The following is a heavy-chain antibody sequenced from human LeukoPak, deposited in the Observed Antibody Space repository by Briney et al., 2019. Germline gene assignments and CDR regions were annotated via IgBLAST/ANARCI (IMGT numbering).Heavy chain of an antibody. D-gene: IGHD2-2*01. V-gene: IGHV3-23*01. CDR2: ISGSGGST. CDR1: GFTFSSYA. Sequence: GGSLRLSCAASGFTFSSYAMSWVRQAPGKGLEWVSTISGSGGSTYYADSVKGRFTISRDSSKNTLYLQMNSLRAEDTAVYYCAKLGMGYCSSTSCYVDYWGQGTLVTVSS. CDR3: AKLGMGYCSSTSCYVDY. J-gene: IGHJ4*02.